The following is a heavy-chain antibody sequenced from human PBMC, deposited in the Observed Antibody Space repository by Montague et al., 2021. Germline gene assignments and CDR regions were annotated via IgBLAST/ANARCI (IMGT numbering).Heavy chain of an antibody. CDR2: INSDGSST. J-gene: IGHJ4*02. CDR1: GFTFSRYW. V-gene: IGHV3-74*01. CDR3: ARQATVTTEVGWKYFDY. D-gene: IGHD4-17*01. Sequence: SLRLSCAASGFTFSRYWMHWVRQAPGKGLVWVSRINSDGSSTSYADSVKGRFTNSRDNAKNTLYLQMNSLRAEDTAVYYCARQATVTTEVGWKYFDYRGQGLLVTV.